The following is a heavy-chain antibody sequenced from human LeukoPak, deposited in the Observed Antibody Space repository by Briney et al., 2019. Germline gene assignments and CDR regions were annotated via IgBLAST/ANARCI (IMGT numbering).Heavy chain of an antibody. D-gene: IGHD5-18*01. J-gene: IGHJ4*02. V-gene: IGHV3-21*01. CDR3: ARASGDIVETATMGSY. CDR1: GFIFNSYS. Sequence: NAGGSLRLSCAASGFIFNSYSMNWVRQAPGKGLEWVSSISSSSSSIYYADSVKGRFTISRDNAKNSLYLQMNSLRAEDTAVYYCARASGDIVETATMGSYWGQGTLVTVSS. CDR2: ISSSSSSI.